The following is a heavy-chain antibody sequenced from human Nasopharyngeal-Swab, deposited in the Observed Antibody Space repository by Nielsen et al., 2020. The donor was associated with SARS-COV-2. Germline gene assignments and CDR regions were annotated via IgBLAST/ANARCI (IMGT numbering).Heavy chain of an antibody. D-gene: IGHD6-13*01. CDR3: AGVARSSWYVLDNWFDP. V-gene: IGHV4-30-4*01. Sequence: WIRQPPGKGLEWIGYIYYSGSTYYNPSLKSRVTISVDTSKNQFSLKLSSVAAADTAVYYCAGVARSSWYVLDNWFDPWGHGTLVTVSS. J-gene: IGHJ5*02. CDR2: IYYSGST.